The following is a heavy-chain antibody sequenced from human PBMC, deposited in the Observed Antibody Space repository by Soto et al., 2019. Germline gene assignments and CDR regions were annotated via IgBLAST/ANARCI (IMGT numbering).Heavy chain of an antibody. J-gene: IGHJ6*02. CDR2: INANTGDT. CDR3: AREDGANLVRGVISLNGMDV. D-gene: IGHD3-10*01. CDR1: VYTFTGYY. Sequence: ASVKVSCKASVYTFTGYYIHWVRQAPGQGLEWMGWINANTGDTNYAQQFQGWVTMTRDTSISTAYMELSRLRSDDTAVYYCAREDGANLVRGVISLNGMDVWGQGTTVTVSS. V-gene: IGHV1-2*04.